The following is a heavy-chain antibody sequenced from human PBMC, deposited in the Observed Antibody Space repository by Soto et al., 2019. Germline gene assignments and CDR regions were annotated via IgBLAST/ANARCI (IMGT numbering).Heavy chain of an antibody. CDR3: ARGRRAPIAGAFGAAGGMDV. CDR2: ISAYNGNT. CDR1: GYTFTSYG. Sequence: GASVKVSCKASGYTFTSYGISWVRQAPGQGLEWMGWISAYNGNTNYAQKLQGRVTMTTDTSTSTAYMELRSLRSDDTAVYYCARGRRAPIAGAFGAAGGMDVGGQGTRVTVP. J-gene: IGHJ6*02. D-gene: IGHD3-16*01. V-gene: IGHV1-18*01.